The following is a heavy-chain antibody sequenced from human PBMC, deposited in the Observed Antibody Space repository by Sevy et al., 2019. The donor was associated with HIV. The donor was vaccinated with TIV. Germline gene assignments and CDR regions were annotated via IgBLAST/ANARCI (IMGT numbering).Heavy chain of an antibody. CDR2: ISAYNGNT. Sequence: ASVKVSCKASGYTFTSYGISWVRQAPGQGLEWMGWISAYNGNTNYAQKLQGRVTMTTDTSTSTAYMELRSLRSDDTAVYYCANSAVVWEYFQHWGQGTLVTVSS. CDR3: ANSAVVWEYFQH. J-gene: IGHJ1*01. V-gene: IGHV1-18*01. D-gene: IGHD2-15*01. CDR1: GYTFTSYG.